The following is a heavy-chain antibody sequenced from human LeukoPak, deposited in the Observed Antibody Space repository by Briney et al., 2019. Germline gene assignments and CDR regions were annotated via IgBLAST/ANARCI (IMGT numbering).Heavy chain of an antibody. V-gene: IGHV1-69*05. CDR2: IIPIFGTA. D-gene: IGHD1-1*01. J-gene: IGHJ4*02. Sequence: SVKVSCKASGGTFSSYAISWVRQAPGQGLEWMGGIIPIFGTANYAQKFQGRVTITTDESTSTAYMELSSLRSEDTAVYYCASTRRTSKPSEYFYFWGQGNLVTVSS. CDR3: ASTRRTSKPSEYFYF. CDR1: GGTFSSYA.